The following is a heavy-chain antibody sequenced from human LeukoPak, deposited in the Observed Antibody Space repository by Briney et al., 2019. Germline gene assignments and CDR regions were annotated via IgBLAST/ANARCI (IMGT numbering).Heavy chain of an antibody. CDR1: GFTFSSYW. Sequence: GGSLRLSCAASGFTFSSYWMHWVRQAPGKGLVWVSRISYDGGDPSYADSVKGRFTISRDNAKNTLYLQMDSLTAEDTAVYYCARGYSSRLYNWLDPWGQGTLVTVSS. CDR3: ARGYSSRLYNWLDP. J-gene: IGHJ5*02. CDR2: ISYDGGDP. D-gene: IGHD6-13*01. V-gene: IGHV3-74*01.